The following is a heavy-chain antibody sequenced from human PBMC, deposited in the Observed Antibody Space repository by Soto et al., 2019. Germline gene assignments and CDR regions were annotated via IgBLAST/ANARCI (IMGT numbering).Heavy chain of an antibody. CDR1: GGTFSSYA. Sequence: SVKVSCKASGGTFSSYAISWVGQAPGQGLEWMGGIIPIFGTANYAQKFQGRVTITADESTSTAYMELSSLRSEDTAVYYCASESSGSYDYFDYWGQGTLVTVSS. CDR2: IIPIFGTA. V-gene: IGHV1-69*13. D-gene: IGHD1-26*01. CDR3: ASESSGSYDYFDY. J-gene: IGHJ4*02.